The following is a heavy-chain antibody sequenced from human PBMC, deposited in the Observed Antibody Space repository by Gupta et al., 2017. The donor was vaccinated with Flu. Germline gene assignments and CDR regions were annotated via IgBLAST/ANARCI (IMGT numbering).Heavy chain of an antibody. J-gene: IGHJ4*02. CDR1: STYA. D-gene: IGHD3-22*01. Sequence: STYAMSWVRQVPGKGLQWFSTIRTNGGATFYADSVKGRFTIARDNSKNTLFLQMDSLRAEDTATYYCTKFTSFAYSSSFDYWGQGTLVTVSS. CDR2: IRTNGGAT. V-gene: IGHV3-23*01. CDR3: TKFTSFAYSSSFDY.